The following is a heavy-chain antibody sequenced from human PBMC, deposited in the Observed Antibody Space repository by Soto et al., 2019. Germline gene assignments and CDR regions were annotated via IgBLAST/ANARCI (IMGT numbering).Heavy chain of an antibody. CDR2: IDWDDDK. Sequence: SGPTRANPTQTLTLTCSFSGFSLSTSGMSVSWIRQPPGKALEWLALIDWDDDKYYSTSLKTRLTISKDTSKNQVVLTLTNMDPVGTATYYCARRLSFWDIHYGMDVWGQGTTVTVSS. CDR1: GFSLSTSGMS. J-gene: IGHJ6*02. V-gene: IGHV2-70*01. CDR3: ARRLSFWDIHYGMDV. D-gene: IGHD3-16*02.